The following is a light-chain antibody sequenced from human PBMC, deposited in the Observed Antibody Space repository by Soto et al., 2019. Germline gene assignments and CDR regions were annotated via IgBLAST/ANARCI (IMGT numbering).Light chain of an antibody. V-gene: IGLV2-11*01. J-gene: IGLJ1*01. CDR1: SSDVGGYNY. CDR3: CSYAGSYTFV. CDR2: DVS. Sequence: QSALTQPRSVTGSPVQSVTISCTGTSSDVGGYNYVSWYQQYTGKAPKLMIHDVSKRPSGVPDRFSGSKSGNTASLTISGLQAEDEADYYCCSYAGSYTFVFGTGTKVTVL.